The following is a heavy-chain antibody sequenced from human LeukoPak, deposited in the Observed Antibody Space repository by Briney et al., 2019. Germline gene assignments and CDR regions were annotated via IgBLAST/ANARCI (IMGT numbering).Heavy chain of an antibody. CDR2: IYYSGST. Sequence: SQTLSLTCTVSGGSISSGDYYWSWIRQPPGKGLEWIGYIYYSGSTYYNASLKSRATISLDTSKNQFSLRLRSVTAADTAVYYCARLLPLQGGDVWGQGTTVTVSS. CDR3: ARLLPLQGGDV. CDR1: GGSISSGDYY. V-gene: IGHV4-30-4*01. D-gene: IGHD2-15*01. J-gene: IGHJ6*01.